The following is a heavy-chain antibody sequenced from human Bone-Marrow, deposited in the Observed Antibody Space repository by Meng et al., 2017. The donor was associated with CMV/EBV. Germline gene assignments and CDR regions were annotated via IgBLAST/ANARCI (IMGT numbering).Heavy chain of an antibody. D-gene: IGHD6-19*01. CDR2: INPNDDT. CDR1: GYTVTDYY. V-gene: IGHV1-2*02. Sequence: QVRLVEFGAEVKKPGASVKVSCKASGYTVTDYYIHWVRQAPGQWLEWMGWINPNDDTNYAQNFQGRVTMTRDMSINTVYMELSRLTSDDTAVYYCARSSGWSRFDYWGLGTLVTVSS. J-gene: IGHJ4*02. CDR3: ARSSGWSRFDY.